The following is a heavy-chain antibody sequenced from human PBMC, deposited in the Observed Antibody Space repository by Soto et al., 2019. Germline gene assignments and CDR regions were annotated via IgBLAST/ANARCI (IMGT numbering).Heavy chain of an antibody. V-gene: IGHV1-69*13. CDR2: IIPVFGTT. J-gene: IGHJ6*01. D-gene: IGHD2-15*01. Sequence: SVKVSFKASGGTFRNYGIGLVRQAPGQGLGWMGGIIPVFGTTNYAQKFQGRVTITADESTSTAYIEVSSLRSEDTAMFYCGRYCSGGSCHTLDYYGMDVWGQGTTVTVSS. CDR3: GRYCSGGSCHTLDYYGMDV. CDR1: GGTFRNYG.